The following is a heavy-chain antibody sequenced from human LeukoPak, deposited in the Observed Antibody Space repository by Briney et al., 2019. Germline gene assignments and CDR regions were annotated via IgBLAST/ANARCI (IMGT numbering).Heavy chain of an antibody. D-gene: IGHD3-3*01. Sequence: GASVKVSCKASGYTFTSYYMHWVRQAPGQGLEWMGIINPSGGSTSYAQKFQGRVTMTRDMSTTTVYMHLSSLRSEDRAVYYCAREAVTIFGLVRTQTPKGPHRFDPWGQGTLVTVSS. CDR3: AREAVTIFGLVRTQTPKGPHRFDP. CDR1: GYTFTSYY. V-gene: IGHV1-46*01. CDR2: INPSGGST. J-gene: IGHJ5*02.